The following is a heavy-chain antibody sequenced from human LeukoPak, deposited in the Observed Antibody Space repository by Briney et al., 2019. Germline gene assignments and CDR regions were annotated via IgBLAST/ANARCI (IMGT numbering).Heavy chain of an antibody. CDR1: GGSISSYY. CDR3: ARGKAGDYDPYYYYGMDV. V-gene: IGHV4-59*01. CDR2: IYYSGST. J-gene: IGHJ6*02. Sequence: SETLSLTCTVSGGSISSYYWSWIRQPPGKGLEWIGNIYYSGSTNYNPSLKSRVTISVDTSKNQFSLKLSSVTAADTAVYYCARGKAGDYDPYYYYGMDVWGQGTTVTVSS. D-gene: IGHD4-17*01.